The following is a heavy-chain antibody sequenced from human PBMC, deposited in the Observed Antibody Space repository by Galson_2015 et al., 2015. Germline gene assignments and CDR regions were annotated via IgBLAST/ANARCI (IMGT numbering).Heavy chain of an antibody. V-gene: IGHV3-30*18. CDR3: AKIVTLYYYYGMDV. Sequence: SLRLSCAASGFTFSSYGMHWVRQTPGKGLEWVAVISYDGNNKYYADSVKGRFTISRDNSKNTLYLQMNSLRAEDTAVYYCAKIVTLYYYYGMDVWGQGTTVTVSS. D-gene: IGHD2-15*01. J-gene: IGHJ6*02. CDR2: ISYDGNNK. CDR1: GFTFSSYG.